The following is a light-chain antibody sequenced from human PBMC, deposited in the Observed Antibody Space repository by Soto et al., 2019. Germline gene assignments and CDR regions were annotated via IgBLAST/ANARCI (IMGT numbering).Light chain of an antibody. Sequence: ATQMTQSPSSLSASVGDRITITCRASRDIGSDLSWYQQKPGKAPTLLIYAASNLQSGVPSRFNGSGSGTHFTLTITSLQPDDSATYYCQQYNSYSATFGQGTKVDIK. J-gene: IGKJ1*01. CDR2: AAS. CDR3: QQYNSYSAT. V-gene: IGKV1-6*01. CDR1: RDIGSD.